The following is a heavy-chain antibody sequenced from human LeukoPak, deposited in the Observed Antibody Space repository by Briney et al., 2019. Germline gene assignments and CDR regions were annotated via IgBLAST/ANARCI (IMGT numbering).Heavy chain of an antibody. D-gene: IGHD6-19*01. Sequence: PGGSLRLSCAASGFTVSSNYMSWVRQAPGKGLECVSVMYGSGTTYYADSVKGIFTISRDNFKNTLYLQMNSLRSEDTAVYYCARTSSGWFDPWGQGTPVTVSS. CDR1: GFTVSSNY. J-gene: IGHJ5*02. V-gene: IGHV3-66*01. CDR3: ARTSSGWFDP. CDR2: MYGSGTT.